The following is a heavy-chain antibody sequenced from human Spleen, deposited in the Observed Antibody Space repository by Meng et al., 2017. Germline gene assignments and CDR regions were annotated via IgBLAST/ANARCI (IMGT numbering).Heavy chain of an antibody. CDR3: ARNLVGSSLDY. V-gene: IGHV4-4*02. CDR1: GGSILNSNW. J-gene: IGHJ4*02. CDR2: IFYTGTT. Sequence: QGELQVSGPGLVQPSGTLSLTCAVSGGSILNSNWWSVVRQFPGKGLEWIGDIFYTGTTNYNPSLKRRVTISVDKSKNQFSLDLRSVIAADTAVYFCARNLVGSSLDYWGQGTLVTVSS. D-gene: IGHD1-14*01.